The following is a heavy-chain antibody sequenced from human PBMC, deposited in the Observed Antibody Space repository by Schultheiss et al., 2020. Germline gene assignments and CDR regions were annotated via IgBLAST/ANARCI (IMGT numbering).Heavy chain of an antibody. CDR2: ISGSGGST. J-gene: IGHJ6*02. D-gene: IGHD3-16*01. V-gene: IGHV3-23*01. CDR1: GFTFSDYY. Sequence: GGSLRLSCAASGFTFSDYYMTWIRQAPGKGLEWVSAISGSGGSTYYADSVKGRFTISRDNSKNTLYLQMNSLRAEDTAVYYCAREFARMDVWGQGTTVTVSS. CDR3: AREFARMDV.